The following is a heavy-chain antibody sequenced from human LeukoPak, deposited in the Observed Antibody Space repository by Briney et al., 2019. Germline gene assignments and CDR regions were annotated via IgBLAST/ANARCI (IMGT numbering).Heavy chain of an antibody. D-gene: IGHD4-23*01. J-gene: IGHJ4*02. CDR3: ASRGGYGSNSEVFDY. CDR1: GGAFSSYA. Sequence: GSSVKVSCKASGGAFSSYAIRWVREAPGQGLEWMGRIIPIFGTANYAQKFQGRVTITTDESTSTAYMELSSLRSEDTAVYYCASRGGYGSNSEVFDYWGQGTLVTVSS. CDR2: IIPIFGTA. V-gene: IGHV1-69*05.